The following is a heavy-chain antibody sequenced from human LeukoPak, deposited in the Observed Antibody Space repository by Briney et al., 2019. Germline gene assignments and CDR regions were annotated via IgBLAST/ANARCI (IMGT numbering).Heavy chain of an antibody. CDR3: VRGRRDGYSYAYFDY. D-gene: IGHD5-24*01. CDR1: GFTFSSFW. CDR2: ISANGGNT. Sequence: GGSLRLSCAASGFTFSSFWMHWVRQAPGKGLEYVSAISANGGNTYYADSVKGRLSISRDNSKNTMYLQMSTLRPEDTAVYYCVRGRRDGYSYAYFDYWGQGTLVTVSS. J-gene: IGHJ4*02. V-gene: IGHV3-64D*06.